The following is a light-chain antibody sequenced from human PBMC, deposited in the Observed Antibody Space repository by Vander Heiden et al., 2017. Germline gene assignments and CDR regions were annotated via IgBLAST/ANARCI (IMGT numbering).Light chain of an antibody. CDR1: SSDVGGSNY. V-gene: IGLV2-8*01. CDR3: SSYAGSSYV. Sequence: QSALTHPPSASGSPGQPATTPCTGTSSDVGGSNYVSWYQQHPGKAPKVMIYEVTKRPSGVPDRFSGSKPGNTASLTVSGLQAEDEADYYCSSYAGSSYVFGTGTKVTVL. J-gene: IGLJ1*01. CDR2: EVT.